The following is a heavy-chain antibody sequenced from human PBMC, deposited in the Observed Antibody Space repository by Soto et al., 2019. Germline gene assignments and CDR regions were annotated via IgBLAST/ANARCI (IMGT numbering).Heavy chain of an antibody. V-gene: IGHV3-15*07. CDR2: IKTKADGGTT. CDR1: SLTLSDAW. Sequence: EVQLVESGGGLVKPGESLRLSCAASSLTLSDAWMNWVRQAPGKGLEWVGRIKTKADGGTTDYATSVKGRFTISREDSKNTVYLQMNSLKIEDTAVYYCTTVFGLVWGQGTLVIVSS. CDR3: TTVFGLV. J-gene: IGHJ4*02. D-gene: IGHD3-10*01.